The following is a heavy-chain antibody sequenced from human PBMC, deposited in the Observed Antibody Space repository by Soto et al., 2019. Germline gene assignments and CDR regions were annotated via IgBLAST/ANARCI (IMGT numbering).Heavy chain of an antibody. CDR1: GFTFSSYG. CDR2: IWYDGSNK. CDR3: ARDENDSSGLSDY. D-gene: IGHD3-22*01. J-gene: IGHJ4*02. V-gene: IGHV3-33*01. Sequence: SLRLSCAASGFTFSSYGMHWVRQAPGKGLEWVAVIWYDGSNKYYADSVKGRFTISRDNSKNTLYLQMNSLRAEDTAVYYCARDENDSSGLSDYWGQGTLVTVSS.